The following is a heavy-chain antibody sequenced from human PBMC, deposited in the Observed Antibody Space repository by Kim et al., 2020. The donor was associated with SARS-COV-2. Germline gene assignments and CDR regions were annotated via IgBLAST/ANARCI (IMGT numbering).Heavy chain of an antibody. V-gene: IGHV1-8*01. CDR3: ARGRRQYQLLYILNYYYMDV. D-gene: IGHD2-2*02. J-gene: IGHJ6*03. CDR1: GYTFTSYD. Sequence: ASVKVSCKASGYTFTSYDINWVRQATGQGLEWMGWMNPNSGNTGYAQKFQGRVTMTRNTSISTAYMELSSLRSEDTAVYYCARGRRQYQLLYILNYYYMDVWGKGTTVTVSS. CDR2: MNPNSGNT.